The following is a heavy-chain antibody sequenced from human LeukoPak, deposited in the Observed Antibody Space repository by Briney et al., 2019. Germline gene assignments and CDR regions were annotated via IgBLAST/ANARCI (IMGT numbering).Heavy chain of an antibody. Sequence: SETLSLTCAGYGGSFSGYYWSWIRQPPGKGLEWIGEINHSGSTIYNPSLKSRVTISVDTSVNQFSLKLTSVTAADTAVYYCARAWGYCAGSTCYGGQLGYWSQGTLVTVSS. CDR3: ARAWGYCAGSTCYGGQLGY. CDR2: INHSGST. CDR1: GGSFSGYY. J-gene: IGHJ4*02. V-gene: IGHV4-34*01. D-gene: IGHD6-6*01.